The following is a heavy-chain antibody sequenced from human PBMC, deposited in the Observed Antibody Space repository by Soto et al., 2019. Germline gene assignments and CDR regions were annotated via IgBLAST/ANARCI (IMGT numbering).Heavy chain of an antibody. J-gene: IGHJ4*02. CDR3: AKMTRAYTYGLDY. V-gene: IGHV3-30*18. CDR2: ISFDGSDI. Sequence: QLVESGGGVVQPGRSLRLSCETSGFTFRSYGMHWVRQAPGKGLEWVAVISFDGSDIYYADSVRGRFTISRDNSKSTLHLQMNRLRAEDTAVYYCAKMTRAYTYGLDYWGQGTLVTVSS. D-gene: IGHD3-16*01. CDR1: GFTFRSYG.